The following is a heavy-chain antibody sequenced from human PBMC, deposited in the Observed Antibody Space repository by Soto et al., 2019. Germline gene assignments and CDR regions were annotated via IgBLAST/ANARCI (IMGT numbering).Heavy chain of an antibody. CDR3: ARARVAIFGVVPYYYYYGMDV. CDR1: GGSFSGNY. J-gene: IGHJ6*02. V-gene: IGHV4-34*01. Sequence: LSLTFAVYGGSFSGNYWSWIRQSPGKGLEWIGEISHSGSINYNPSLKSRVTISVDTSKNQFSLKLSSVTAADTAVYYCARARVAIFGVVPYYYYYGMDVWGQGTTVTVSS. CDR2: ISHSGSI. D-gene: IGHD3-3*01.